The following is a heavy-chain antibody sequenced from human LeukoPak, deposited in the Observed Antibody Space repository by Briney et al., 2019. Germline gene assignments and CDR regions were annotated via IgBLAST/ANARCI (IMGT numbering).Heavy chain of an antibody. D-gene: IGHD1-26*01. Sequence: SETLSLTCTVSGGSISSGGYYWSWIRQPPGKGLEWIGYIYHSGSTYYNPSLKSRVTISVDRSKNQFSLKLNSVTAADTAVYYCSGGEWELPYDYWGQGTLVTVSS. J-gene: IGHJ4*02. V-gene: IGHV4-30-2*01. CDR3: SGGEWELPYDY. CDR2: IYHSGST. CDR1: GGSISSGGYY.